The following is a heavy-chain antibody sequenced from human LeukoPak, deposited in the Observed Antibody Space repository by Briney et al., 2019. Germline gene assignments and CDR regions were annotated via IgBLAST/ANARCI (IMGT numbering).Heavy chain of an antibody. D-gene: IGHD3-10*01. CDR1: GFTFSSYW. V-gene: IGHV3-7*01. J-gene: IGHJ4*02. CDR3: ARKIWFGKLYDY. Sequence: GGSLRLSCAASGFTFSSYWMSWVRQAPGKGLDWVANINQAGSEKYYVDSVKGRLTISRDNSTNSLYLQMNSLRAADTAVYYCARKIWFGKLYDYWGKGPLVTVPS. CDR2: INQAGSEK.